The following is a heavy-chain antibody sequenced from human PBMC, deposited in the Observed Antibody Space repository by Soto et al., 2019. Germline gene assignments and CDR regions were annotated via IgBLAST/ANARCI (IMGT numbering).Heavy chain of an antibody. CDR3: ARSSFWSGYYTVMGAFDI. Sequence: ASVKVSCKASGYTFTGYYMHWVRQAPGQGLEWMGWINPNSGGTNYAQKFQGWVTMTRDTSISTAYMELSRLRSDDTAVYYCARSSFWSGYYTVMGAFDIRGQGTIVTVSS. V-gene: IGHV1-2*04. J-gene: IGHJ3*02. CDR2: INPNSGGT. D-gene: IGHD3-3*01. CDR1: GYTFTGYY.